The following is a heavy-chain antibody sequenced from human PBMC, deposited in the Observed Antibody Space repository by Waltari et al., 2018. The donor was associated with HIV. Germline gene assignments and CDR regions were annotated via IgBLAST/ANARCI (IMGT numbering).Heavy chain of an antibody. CDR3: ASIAYCGGDCYPRGMDV. CDR2: IYSGGST. V-gene: IGHV3-66*01. Sequence: EVQLVESGGGLVKPGGSLRLSCAASGFTVSSNYMSWVRQAPGKGLEWVSVIYSGGSTYYADSVKGRFTISRDNSKNTLYLQMNSLRAEDTAVYYCASIAYCGGDCYPRGMDVWGQGTTVTVSS. CDR1: GFTVSSNY. J-gene: IGHJ6*02. D-gene: IGHD2-21*02.